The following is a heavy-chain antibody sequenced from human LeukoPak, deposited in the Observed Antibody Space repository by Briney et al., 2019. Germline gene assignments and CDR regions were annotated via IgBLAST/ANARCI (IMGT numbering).Heavy chain of an antibody. J-gene: IGHJ4*02. CDR1: AFIFSGHW. CDR2: IYHTGCV. D-gene: IGHD3-3*01. CDR3: ARHYDLWSGYNY. V-gene: IGHV4-4*02. Sequence: PGGSLRLSCEGSAFIFSGHWMNWVRQSPGKGLEWIGEIYHTGCVNYNLSLESRVTISRDRSKNQFSLMLRSVTAADTAVYYCARHYDLWSGYNYWGQGLLVTVSS.